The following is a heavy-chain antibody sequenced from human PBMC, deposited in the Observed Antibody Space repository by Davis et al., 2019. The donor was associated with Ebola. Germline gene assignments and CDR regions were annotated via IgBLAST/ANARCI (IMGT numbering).Heavy chain of an antibody. Sequence: MPSETLSLTCSVSGASVRSDSYYWTWIRRPPGQGLEWLGYIFYTGSTNYNSSLKSRLTISRDTSTNQFSLKLTSMTAADTAVYYCAAEGDTGAYEDWGQGSLVTVSS. CDR2: IFYTGST. CDR3: AAEGDTGAYED. CDR1: GASVRSDSYY. D-gene: IGHD7-27*01. V-gene: IGHV4-61*01. J-gene: IGHJ4*02.